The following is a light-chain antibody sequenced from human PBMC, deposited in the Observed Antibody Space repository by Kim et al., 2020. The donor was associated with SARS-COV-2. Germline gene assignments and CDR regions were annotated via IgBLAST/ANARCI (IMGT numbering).Light chain of an antibody. Sequence: ARGKTATLTGGGDNIGRISVHWYRQRPGQAPVLVMFYDSDRPSGMPERISGSNSGNTATLTISRVEAGDEADYYCQVWDKSSARWVFGRGTQLTVL. CDR3: QVWDKSSARWV. CDR1: NIGRIS. V-gene: IGLV3-21*01. CDR2: YDS. J-gene: IGLJ3*02.